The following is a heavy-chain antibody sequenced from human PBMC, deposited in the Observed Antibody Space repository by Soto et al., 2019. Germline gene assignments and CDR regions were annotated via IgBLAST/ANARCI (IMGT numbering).Heavy chain of an antibody. Sequence: EVQLVQSGAEVKKPGDSLKISCKGSGYTFPNYWIGWVRQKPGKGLEWMGAIYPGDSDTTYSTSFQGQVTISADKSTCTAFRLWSGLKASDSAMYYCARLQGDCTITSCPANWFDPWGQGSLVTVSS. CDR1: GYTFPNYW. D-gene: IGHD2-8*01. CDR2: IYPGDSDT. J-gene: IGHJ5*02. CDR3: ARLQGDCTITSCPANWFDP. V-gene: IGHV5-51*03.